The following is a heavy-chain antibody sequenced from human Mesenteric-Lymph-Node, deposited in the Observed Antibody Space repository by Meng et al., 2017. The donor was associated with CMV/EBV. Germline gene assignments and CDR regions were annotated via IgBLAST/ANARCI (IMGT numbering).Heavy chain of an antibody. CDR2: INPNSGGT. D-gene: IGHD2-2*01. J-gene: IGHJ4*02. CDR3: ARDLTREYQLLTY. V-gene: IGHV1-2*02. Sequence: ASVKVSCKASGYTFTSYYMHWVRQAPGQGLEWMGWINPNSGGTNYAQKFQGRVTMTRDTSISTAYMELSRLRSDDTAVYYCARDLTREYQLLTYWGQGTLVTVSS. CDR1: GYTFTSYY.